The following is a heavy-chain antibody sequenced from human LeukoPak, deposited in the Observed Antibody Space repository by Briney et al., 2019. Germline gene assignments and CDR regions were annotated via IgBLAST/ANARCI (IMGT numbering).Heavy chain of an antibody. CDR3: ARVEYYGSRSYYSRWKENYYYYGMDV. J-gene: IGHJ6*04. V-gene: IGHV1-8*01. Sequence: GASVKVSCKASGYTFTSYDINWVRQATGQGLEWMGWMNPNSGNTGYAQKFQGRVTMTRNTSISTAYMELSSLRSEDTAVYYCARVEYYGSRSYYSRWKENYYYYGMDVWGKGTTVTVSS. CDR1: GYTFTSYD. CDR2: MNPNSGNT. D-gene: IGHD3-10*01.